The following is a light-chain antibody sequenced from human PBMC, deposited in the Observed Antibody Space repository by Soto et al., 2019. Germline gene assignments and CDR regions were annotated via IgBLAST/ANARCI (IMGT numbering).Light chain of an antibody. Sequence: EIVMTQSPATLSVSPGERATLSCRASQSVGSNLAWYQQKPGQAPRLLIYGASTRAPGIPARFSGSGSGTEFTLAISSLQSEDFAIYFCQQYNNWPPDRTFGQGTKVEIK. J-gene: IGKJ1*01. V-gene: IGKV3-15*01. CDR2: GAS. CDR1: QSVGSN. CDR3: QQYNNWPPDRT.